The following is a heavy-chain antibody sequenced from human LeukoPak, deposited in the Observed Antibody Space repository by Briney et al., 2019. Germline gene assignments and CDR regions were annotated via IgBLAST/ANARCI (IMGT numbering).Heavy chain of an antibody. J-gene: IGHJ4*02. CDR3: ARALYYFDY. Sequence: GGSPRLSCAVSGFTVSTEYMGWVRQAPGKGLEWVSLINSGDSTSYADSVKGRFTISRHNSKNTLYLQMNSLRAEDTAVYYCARALYYFDYWGQGTLVTVSS. CDR2: INSGDST. CDR1: GFTVSTEY. V-gene: IGHV3-53*04.